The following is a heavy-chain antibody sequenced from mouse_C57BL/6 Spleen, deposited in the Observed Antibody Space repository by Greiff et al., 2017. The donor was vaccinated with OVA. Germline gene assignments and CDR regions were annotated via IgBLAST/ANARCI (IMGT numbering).Heavy chain of an antibody. J-gene: IGHJ2*01. Sequence: EVKLMESGEGLVKPGGSLKLSCAASGFTFSSYAMSWVRQTPEKRLEWVAYISSGGDYIYYADTVKGRFTISRDNARNTLYLQMSSLKSEDTAMYYCTRRINYFDYWGQGTTLTVSS. CDR3: TRRINYFDY. CDR1: GFTFSSYA. CDR2: ISSGGDYI. V-gene: IGHV5-9-1*02.